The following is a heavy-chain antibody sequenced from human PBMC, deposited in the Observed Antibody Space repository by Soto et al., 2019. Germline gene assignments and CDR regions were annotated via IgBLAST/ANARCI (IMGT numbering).Heavy chain of an antibody. V-gene: IGHV4-39*01. CDR3: ARLMMDRSWYFDWFDP. CDR2: INYSGTT. CDR1: GGSISTASYY. D-gene: IGHD6-13*01. Sequence: QLQLQELGPGLVKPSETLSLTCTVSGGSISTASYYWGWIRQAPGKGLEGIASINYSGTTYYSPSLKSRVAVSIDTSKDQFSLKVNSVTAADTALYFCARLMMDRSWYFDWFDPWGQGTLVTVSS. J-gene: IGHJ5*02.